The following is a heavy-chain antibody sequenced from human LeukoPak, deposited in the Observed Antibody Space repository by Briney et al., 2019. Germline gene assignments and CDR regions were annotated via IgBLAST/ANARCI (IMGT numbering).Heavy chain of an antibody. Sequence: SETLSLTCTVSGGSISSGDYYWSWIRQPPGKGLEWIGYIYYSGSTYYNPSLKSRVTISVDTSKNQFSLKLSSVTAADTAVYYCARDDLYDYVWGSYRYTGGWGQGTLVTVSS. J-gene: IGHJ4*02. CDR3: ARDDLYDYVWGSYRYTGG. CDR1: GGSISSGDYY. V-gene: IGHV4-30-4*01. CDR2: IYYSGST. D-gene: IGHD3-16*02.